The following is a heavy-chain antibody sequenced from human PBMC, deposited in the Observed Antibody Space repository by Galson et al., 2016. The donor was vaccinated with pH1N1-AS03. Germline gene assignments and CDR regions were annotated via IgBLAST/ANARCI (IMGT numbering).Heavy chain of an antibody. CDR1: GFAFNNYA. V-gene: IGHV3-23*01. J-gene: IGHJ4*02. Sequence: SLRLSCAASGFAFNNYAMSWVRQAPGAGLEWLSAISDSGDSAYYTDPVKGRFTISRDNSKKTLYLQMNSLRAEDTAVYYCAKDVSYGPFGDFDYWGQGSLVTVSS. CDR3: AKDVSYGPFGDFDY. CDR2: ISDSGDSA. D-gene: IGHD3-16*01.